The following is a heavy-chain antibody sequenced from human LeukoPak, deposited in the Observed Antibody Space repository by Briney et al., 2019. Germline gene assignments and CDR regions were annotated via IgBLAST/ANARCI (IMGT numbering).Heavy chain of an antibody. V-gene: IGHV4-39*01. Sequence: SETLSLTCTVSGVSISSSNYYWGWIRPPPGKGLEWIVSIYYSGSSYYNPSLNSRVTIYVETSKVQFSLKLSSVTAAGAVVYDCASGSHAVTTHFDYWGQGTLVTVSS. D-gene: IGHD3-16*01. CDR3: ASGSHAVTTHFDY. J-gene: IGHJ4*02. CDR1: GVSISSSNYY. CDR2: IYYSGSS.